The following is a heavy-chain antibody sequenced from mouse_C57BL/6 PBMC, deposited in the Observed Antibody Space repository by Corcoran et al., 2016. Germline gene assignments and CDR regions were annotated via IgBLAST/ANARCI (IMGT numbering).Heavy chain of an antibody. CDR2: INPNNGGT. J-gene: IGHJ4*01. Sequence: EVQLQQSGPELVKPGASVKISCKASGYTFTDYYMNWVKQSHGKSLEWIGDINPNNGGTSYNQKFKGKATLTVDKSSSTAYMELRSLTSEDSAVYYCARFRWSGKAMDYWGQGTSVTVSS. CDR3: ARFRWSGKAMDY. CDR1: GYTFTDYY. D-gene: IGHD2-3*01. V-gene: IGHV1-26*01.